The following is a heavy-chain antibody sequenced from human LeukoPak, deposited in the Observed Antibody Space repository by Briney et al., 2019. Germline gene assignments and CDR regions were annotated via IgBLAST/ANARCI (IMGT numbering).Heavy chain of an antibody. J-gene: IGHJ4*02. CDR2: MFYNGPT. CDR3: ASRTQRHERGAFFDY. D-gene: IGHD1-1*01. V-gene: IGHV4-39*01. CDR1: GGSISSDYY. Sequence: SETLSLTCAVSGGSISSDYYWGWIRQPPGKGLEFIGSMFYNGPTHYNPSLKSRLTMSVDTSKNQFSLTLGSVTAADTAVYYCASRTQRHERGAFFDYWGQGTLVTVSS.